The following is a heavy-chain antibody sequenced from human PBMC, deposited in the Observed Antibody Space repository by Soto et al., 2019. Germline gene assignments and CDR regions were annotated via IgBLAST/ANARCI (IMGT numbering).Heavy chain of an antibody. CDR1: GGSISSSIYY. V-gene: IGHV4-39*01. CDR2: IFYSGST. J-gene: IGHJ4*02. Sequence: PSETLSLTCTVSGGSISSSIYYGGWIRRPPGKGLEWIGSIFYSGSTYYNPSLKSRVTISVDTSKNQFSLKLYSVTAADTAMYYCARYRRGTGWYYLDYWGQGTLVTVSS. D-gene: IGHD6-19*01. CDR3: ARYRRGTGWYYLDY.